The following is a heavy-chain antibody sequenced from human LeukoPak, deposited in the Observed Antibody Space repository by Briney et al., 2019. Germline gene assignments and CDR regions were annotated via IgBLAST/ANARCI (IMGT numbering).Heavy chain of an antibody. CDR2: IKQDGSEK. J-gene: IGHJ4*02. CDR1: GFTFGSYW. Sequence: GGSLRLSCAASGFTFGSYWMTWVRQVPGKGVEWVANIKQDGSEKYYVASVKGRFTISRDNAKNSLYLQMNSLRAEDTAIYYCARARPYYGDYPPPCYFDYWGQGTLVTVSS. CDR3: ARARPYYGDYPPPCYFDY. D-gene: IGHD4-17*01. V-gene: IGHV3-7*03.